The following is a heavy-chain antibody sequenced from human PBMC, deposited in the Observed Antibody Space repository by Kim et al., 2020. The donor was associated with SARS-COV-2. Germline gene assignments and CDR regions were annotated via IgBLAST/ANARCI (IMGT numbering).Heavy chain of an antibody. CDR2: IYYSGST. Sequence: SETLSLTCTVSGGSISSYCWSWIRQPPGKGLEWIGYIYYSGSTNYNPSLKSRVTISVDTSKNQFSLKLSSVTAADTAVYYCARAPRITIFGVVGSFDYWGQGTLVTVSS. CDR1: GGSISSYC. V-gene: IGHV4-59*13. J-gene: IGHJ4*02. CDR3: ARAPRITIFGVVGSFDY. D-gene: IGHD3-3*01.